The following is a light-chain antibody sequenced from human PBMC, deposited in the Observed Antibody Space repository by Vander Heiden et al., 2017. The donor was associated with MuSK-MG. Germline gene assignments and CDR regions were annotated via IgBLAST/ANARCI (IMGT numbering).Light chain of an antibody. V-gene: IGLV2-8*01. CDR1: RRYLGGDNY. J-gene: IGLJ1*01. Sequence: SALTPPPSASGSPGQPVPLSCTGTRRYLGGDNYVSWYQQHPGKAPKLMIYEVSKRPSGVPDRFSGSKSGNTASLTVSGLQAEDEADYYCSSYAGSNNLGVFGTGTKVTVL. CDR3: SSYAGSNNLGV. CDR2: EVS.